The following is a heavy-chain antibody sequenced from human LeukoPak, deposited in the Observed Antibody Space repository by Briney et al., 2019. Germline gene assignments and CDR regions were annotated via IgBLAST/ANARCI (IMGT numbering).Heavy chain of an antibody. CDR3: ARHTTVTTEGLAYGMDV. J-gene: IGHJ6*02. CDR2: IYYSGST. CDR1: GGSISSSSYY. V-gene: IGHV4-39*01. Sequence: SETLSLTCTVSGGSISSSSYYWGWIRQPPGKGLEWIGSIYYSGSTYYNPSLKSRVTISVDTSKNQFSLKLSSVTAADTAVYYCARHTTVTTEGLAYGMDVWGQGTTVTVSS. D-gene: IGHD4-17*01.